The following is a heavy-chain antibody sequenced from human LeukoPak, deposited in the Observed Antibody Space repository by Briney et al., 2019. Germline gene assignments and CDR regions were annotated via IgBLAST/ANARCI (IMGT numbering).Heavy chain of an antibody. J-gene: IGHJ4*02. CDR1: GFSFSSYS. V-gene: IGHV3-21*06. D-gene: IGHD3-22*01. CDR2: INTVSSYI. CDR3: ARLRRNTDSSGFFYYYDY. Sequence: GGSLRLSCAASGFSFSSYSFNWVRQAPGKGLEWVSSINTVSSYIYYADSLKGRFTISRDNAKNSVYLQMDSLRAEDSAVYYCARLRRNTDSSGFFYYYDYWGQGTLATVSS.